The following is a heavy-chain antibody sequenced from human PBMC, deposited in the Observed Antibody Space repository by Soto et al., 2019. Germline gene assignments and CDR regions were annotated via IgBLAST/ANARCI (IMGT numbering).Heavy chain of an antibody. J-gene: IGHJ4*02. V-gene: IGHV2-5*02. Sequence: QITLRESGPALVQPTQTLTLTCTISGVSLTTSGVGVGWIRQPPGKALEWLALIYWDDDKRYSPSLKNRLTITRDITNNRVVLTKTNVAPVDTATYYCSHRRSVVVVVAAFDQWGQGTVVTGSS. D-gene: IGHD2-15*01. CDR2: IYWDDDK. CDR1: GVSLTTSGVG. CDR3: SHRRSVVVVVAAFDQ.